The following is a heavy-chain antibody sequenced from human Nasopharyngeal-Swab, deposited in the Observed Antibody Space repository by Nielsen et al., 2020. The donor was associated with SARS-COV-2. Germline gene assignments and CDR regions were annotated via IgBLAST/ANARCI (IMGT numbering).Heavy chain of an antibody. V-gene: IGHV3-7*01. CDR2: IKQGGGET. CDR3: AREAHDYSNYRRGTEWFDP. Sequence: WIRQPPGKGLEWSATIKQGGGETYYVDSVKGRFTISSDNSKNSVYLQINSLRAEDMAVYYCAREAHDYSNYRRGTEWFDPWGQGTLVTVSS. D-gene: IGHD4-11*01. J-gene: IGHJ5*02.